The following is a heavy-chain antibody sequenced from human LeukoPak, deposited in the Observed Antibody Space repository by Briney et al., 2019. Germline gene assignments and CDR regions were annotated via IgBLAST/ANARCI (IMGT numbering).Heavy chain of an antibody. CDR3: ARGMIAAAGTGADY. CDR1: GYTFTSYD. CDR2: MNPNSGNT. V-gene: IGHV1-8*01. Sequence: GASVKVSCKASGYTFTSYDINWVRQATGQGLEWMGWMNPNSGNTGYAQKFPGRVTMTRNTSISTAYMELSSLRSEDTAVYYCARGMIAAAGTGADYWGQGTLVTVSS. J-gene: IGHJ4*02. D-gene: IGHD6-13*01.